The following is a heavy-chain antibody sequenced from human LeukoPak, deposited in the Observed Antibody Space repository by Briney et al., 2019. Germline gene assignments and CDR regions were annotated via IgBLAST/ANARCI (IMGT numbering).Heavy chain of an antibody. D-gene: IGHD3-22*01. CDR1: GFTFDDYA. CDR3: AKEGYDSSGYYFYYYYGMDV. V-gene: IGHV3-9*01. CDR2: ISWNSGSI. Sequence: LTGGSLRLSCAASGFTFDDYAMHWVRQAPGKGLEWVSGISWNSGSIGYADSVKGRFTISRDNAKNSLYLQMNSLRAEDTALYYCAKEGYDSSGYYFYYYYGMDVWGQGTTVTVSS. J-gene: IGHJ6*02.